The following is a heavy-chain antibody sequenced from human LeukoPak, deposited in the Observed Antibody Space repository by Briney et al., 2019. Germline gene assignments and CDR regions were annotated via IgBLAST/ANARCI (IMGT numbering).Heavy chain of an antibody. Sequence: SETLSLTCTVSGGSISSYYWSWIRQPPGKGLEWIGYIYYSGSTNYNPSLKSRVTISVDTSKNQFSLKLSSVTAADTAVYYCARLFRGYGDNVAFDIWGQGTMVTVSS. D-gene: IGHD5-12*01. J-gene: IGHJ3*02. CDR2: IYYSGST. CDR3: ARLFRGYGDNVAFDI. V-gene: IGHV4-59*08. CDR1: GGSISSYY.